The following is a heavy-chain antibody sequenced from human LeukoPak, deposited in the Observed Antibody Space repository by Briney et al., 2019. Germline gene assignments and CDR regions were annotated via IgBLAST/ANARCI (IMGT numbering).Heavy chain of an antibody. D-gene: IGHD6-19*01. CDR2: IYYSGST. CDR1: GGSVSSGSYY. V-gene: IGHV4-61*01. Sequence: SETLSLTCTVSGGSVSSGSYYWSWIRQPPGKGLEWIGYIYYSGSTNYNPSLKSRVTISVDTFKNQFSLKLSSVTAADTAVYYCARSKRESSGWLYYFDYWGQGTLVTVSS. CDR3: ARSKRESSGWLYYFDY. J-gene: IGHJ4*02.